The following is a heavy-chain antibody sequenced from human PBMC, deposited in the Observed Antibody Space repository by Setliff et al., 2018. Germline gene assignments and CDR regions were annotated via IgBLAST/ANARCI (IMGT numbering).Heavy chain of an antibody. CDR3: ARTYNFWSGYFDY. CDR1: GGSFSGYC. D-gene: IGHD3-3*01. CDR2: INHSGST. J-gene: IGHJ4*02. V-gene: IGHV4-34*01. Sequence: PSETLSLTCAVYGGSFSGYCWSWIRQPPGKGLEWIGEINHSGSTNNNPSLKSRVTISVDTSKNQFSLKLSSVTAADTAVYYCARTYNFWSGYFDYWGQGTLVTVSS.